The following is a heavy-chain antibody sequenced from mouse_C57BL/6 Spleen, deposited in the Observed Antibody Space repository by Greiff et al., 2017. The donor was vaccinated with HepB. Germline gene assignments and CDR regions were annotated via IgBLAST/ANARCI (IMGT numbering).Heavy chain of an antibody. CDR1: GYTFTSYW. Sequence: QVQLQQPGAELVKPGASVKLSCKASGYTFTSYWMQWVKQRPGQGLEWIGEIDPSDSYTNYNQKFKGKATLTVDTSSSTAYMQLSSLPSEDSAVYYCARGAFITTVVAPYWYFDVWGTGTTVTGSS. J-gene: IGHJ1*03. CDR2: IDPSDSYT. V-gene: IGHV1-50*01. CDR3: ARGAFITTVVAPYWYFDV. D-gene: IGHD1-1*01.